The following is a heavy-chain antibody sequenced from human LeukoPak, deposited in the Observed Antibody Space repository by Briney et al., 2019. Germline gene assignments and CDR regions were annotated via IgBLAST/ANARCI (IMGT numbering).Heavy chain of an antibody. Sequence: SETLSLTCAVYGGSFSGYYWSWIRQPPGKGLEWIGEINHSGSTNYKPSLKRRFTISVDTSKNQFSLKLSSVTAADTAVYYCARAGKGRNSKREYSGYYFDYWGQGTLVTVSS. CDR3: ARAGKGRNSKREYSGYYFDY. D-gene: IGHD5-12*01. CDR1: GGSFSGYY. CDR2: INHSGST. V-gene: IGHV4-34*01. J-gene: IGHJ4*02.